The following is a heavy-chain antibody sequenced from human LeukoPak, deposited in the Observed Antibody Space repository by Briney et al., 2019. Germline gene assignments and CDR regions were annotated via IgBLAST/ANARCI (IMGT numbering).Heavy chain of an antibody. CDR2: ISWNSGSI. V-gene: IGHV3-9*01. D-gene: IGHD3-3*01. CDR3: AKGPNYDFWSGIDY. Sequence: GGSLRLCCAASGFTFDDYAMHWVRQAPGKGLEWVSGISWNSGSIGYADSVKGRFTISRDNAKNSLYLQMNSLRAEDTALYYCAKGPNYDFWSGIDYWGQGTLVTVSS. J-gene: IGHJ4*02. CDR1: GFTFDDYA.